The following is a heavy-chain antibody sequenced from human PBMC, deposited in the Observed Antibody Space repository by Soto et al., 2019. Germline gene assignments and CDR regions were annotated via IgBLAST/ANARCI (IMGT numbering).Heavy chain of an antibody. D-gene: IGHD2-21*01. CDR3: ASRSHIVVAAA. Sequence: TLSLTCTVSRGYVNTFHWSWIRQPPGGGLEWIGSFYYDGSTYYNASLKSRVTISVDTSKNHFSLMLTSVTAADTAVYYRASRSHIVVAAAWGQGTLVTVSS. CDR1: RGYVNTFH. J-gene: IGHJ4*02. CDR2: FYYDGST. V-gene: IGHV4-39*02.